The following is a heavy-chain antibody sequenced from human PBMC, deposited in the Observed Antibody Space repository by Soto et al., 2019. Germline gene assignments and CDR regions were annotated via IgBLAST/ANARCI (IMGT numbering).Heavy chain of an antibody. V-gene: IGHV5-10-1*01. Sequence: GESLKISCKGSGYSFTSYWISWVRQMPGKGLEWMGRIDPSDSYTNYSPSFQGHVTISADKSISTAYLQWSSLKASDTAMYYCARRRYSSSSGHYFDYWGQGTLVTAPQ. D-gene: IGHD6-6*01. CDR2: IDPSDSYT. CDR1: GYSFTSYW. CDR3: ARRRYSSSSGHYFDY. J-gene: IGHJ4*02.